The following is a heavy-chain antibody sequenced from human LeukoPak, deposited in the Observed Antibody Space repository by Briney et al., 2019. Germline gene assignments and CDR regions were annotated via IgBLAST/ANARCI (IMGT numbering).Heavy chain of an antibody. V-gene: IGHV3-30*18. D-gene: IGHD3-22*01. CDR3: AKGNNYYDSSGYYYYYYMDV. J-gene: IGHJ6*03. CDR2: ISYDGSNK. CDR1: GFTFSNYG. Sequence: GGSLRLSCAASGFTFSNYGMYWVRQAPGKGLEWVAVISYDGSNKYYADSVKGRFTISRDNSKNTLYLQMNSLRAEDTAVYYCAKGNNYYDSSGYYYYYYMDVWGKGTTVTVSS.